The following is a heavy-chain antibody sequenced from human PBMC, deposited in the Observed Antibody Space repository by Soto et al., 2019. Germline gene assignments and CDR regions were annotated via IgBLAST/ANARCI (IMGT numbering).Heavy chain of an antibody. J-gene: IGHJ5*02. V-gene: IGHV4-30-4*01. CDR3: ARGGGYCSSTSCYREDWFDP. CDR1: GGSISSGDYY. CDR2: IYYSGST. Sequence: SETLSLTCTVSGGSISSGDYYWSWIRQPPGKGLEWIGYIYYSGSTYYNPSLKSRVTISVDTSKNQFSLKLSSVTAADTAVYYCARGGGYCSSTSCYREDWFDPWGQGTLVTVS. D-gene: IGHD2-2*02.